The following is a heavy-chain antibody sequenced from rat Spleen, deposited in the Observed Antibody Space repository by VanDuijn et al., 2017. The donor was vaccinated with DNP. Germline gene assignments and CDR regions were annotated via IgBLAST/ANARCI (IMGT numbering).Heavy chain of an antibody. Sequence: EVQLVESGGGLVQPGRSLKLSCVASGFTFSGYWMYWIRQAPGKGLEWVASINTDGDTTYYPDSVKGRFTVSRDNAKTTLYLQMDSLKSEDTATYYCTTPRITVAAPSWGPGVVVTVS. D-gene: IGHD1-2*01. J-gene: IGHJ2*01. CDR1: GFTFSGYW. CDR2: INTDGDTT. CDR3: TTPRITVAAPS. V-gene: IGHV5-58*01.